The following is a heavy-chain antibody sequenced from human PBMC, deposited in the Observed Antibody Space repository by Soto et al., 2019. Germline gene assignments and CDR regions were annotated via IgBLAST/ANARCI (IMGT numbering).Heavy chain of an antibody. V-gene: IGHV1-69*13. CDR2: IIPIFGTG. CDR1: GGTFSSYA. J-gene: IGHJ6*02. CDR3: ARGHKGGAMDQRKYYCGMDV. Sequence: SVKVSCKASGGTFSSYAISWVRQAPGQGLERMGGIIPIFGTGNSAQNFEGRVTIAADGSTSTAYMELSSLRSEDTAVYYCARGHKGGAMDQRKYYCGMDVWGQGTTVTVSS. D-gene: IGHD3-16*01.